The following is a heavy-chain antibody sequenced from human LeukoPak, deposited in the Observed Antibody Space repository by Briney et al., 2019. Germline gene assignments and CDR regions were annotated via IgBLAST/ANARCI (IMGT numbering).Heavy chain of an antibody. CDR3: ARASSSSWYWFDP. CDR2: IYYSGST. D-gene: IGHD6-13*01. Sequence: SETLSLTFTVSGGSISSYYWSWIRQPPGKGLEWIGYIYYSGSTNYNPSLKSRVTISVDTSKNQFSLKLSSVTAADTAVYYCARASSSSWYWFDPCGQGTLVTVSS. J-gene: IGHJ5*02. CDR1: GGSISSYY. V-gene: IGHV4-59*08.